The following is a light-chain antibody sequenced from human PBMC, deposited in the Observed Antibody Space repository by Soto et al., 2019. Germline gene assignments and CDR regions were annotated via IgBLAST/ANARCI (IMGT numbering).Light chain of an antibody. V-gene: IGLV2-23*01. J-gene: IGLJ1*01. Sequence: QSVLTQPASVSGSPGQSITISCTGTSSDVGSYDLVSWYQHHPGKATKLIIYEGFKRPSGVSNRFSGSKSANTASLTISGLQAEDEADYHCCPFAGSSTPLVFGTGTKVTVL. CDR2: EGF. CDR3: CPFAGSSTPLV. CDR1: SSDVGSYDL.